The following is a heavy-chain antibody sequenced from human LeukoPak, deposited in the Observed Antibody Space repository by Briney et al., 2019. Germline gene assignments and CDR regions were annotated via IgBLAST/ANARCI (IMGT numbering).Heavy chain of an antibody. Sequence: GGSLRLSCAASGFTFNTYTMNWVRQAPGKGLEWVSAISTSGDSTYYADSVKGRFTISRDNSKNTLYLQMNSLTAEDTALHYCARARYCSSTSCFLDYWGQGTLVTVSS. CDR3: ARARYCSSTSCFLDY. V-gene: IGHV3-23*01. D-gene: IGHD2-2*01. J-gene: IGHJ4*02. CDR1: GFTFNTYT. CDR2: ISTSGDST.